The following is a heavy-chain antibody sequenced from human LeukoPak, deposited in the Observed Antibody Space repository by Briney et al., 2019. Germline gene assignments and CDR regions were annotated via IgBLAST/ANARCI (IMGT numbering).Heavy chain of an antibody. V-gene: IGHV4-59*01. D-gene: IGHD3-22*01. CDR3: ARGGGLKYYYDSSGYYPFDD. J-gene: IGHJ4*02. CDR1: GGSISSYY. CDR2: IYYSGST. Sequence: PSETLSLTCTVSGGSISSYYWSWIRQPPGKGLEWIGYIYYSGSTNYNPSLKSRVTISVDTSKNQFSLKLSSVTAADTAVYYCARGGGLKYYYDSSGYYPFDDWGQGTQVTVSS.